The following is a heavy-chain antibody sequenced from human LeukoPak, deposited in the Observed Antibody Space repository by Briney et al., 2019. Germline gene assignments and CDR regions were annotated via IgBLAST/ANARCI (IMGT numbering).Heavy chain of an antibody. Sequence: SETLSLTCTVSGGSISTYYWNWIRQHPGKGLEWIGYIYYSGGTYYNPSLKSRVTISVDTSKNQFSLKLSSVTAADTAVYYCARGLPYSSSFLDYWGQGTLVTVSS. V-gene: IGHV4-59*06. CDR3: ARGLPYSSSFLDY. CDR2: IYYSGGT. D-gene: IGHD6-13*01. J-gene: IGHJ4*02. CDR1: GGSISTYY.